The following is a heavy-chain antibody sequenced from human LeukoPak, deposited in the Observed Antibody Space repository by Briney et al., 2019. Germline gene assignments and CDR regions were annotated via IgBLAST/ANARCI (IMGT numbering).Heavy chain of an antibody. CDR3: ASGVYRYQDY. J-gene: IGHJ4*02. Sequence: SETLSLTCAVYGGSFSGYYWSWIRQPPGKGLEWIGEINHSGSTNYNPSLKSRVTISVDTSKNQFSLKLSSVTAADTAVYYCASGVYRYQDYWGQGTLVTVSS. CDR1: GGSFSGYY. CDR2: INHSGST. D-gene: IGHD2-8*01. V-gene: IGHV4-34*01.